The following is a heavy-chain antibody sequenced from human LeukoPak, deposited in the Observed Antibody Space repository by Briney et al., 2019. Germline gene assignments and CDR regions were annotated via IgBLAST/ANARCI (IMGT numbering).Heavy chain of an antibody. J-gene: IGHJ1*01. V-gene: IGHV3-30-3*01. CDR3: ASRTNSGPPF. Sequence: GGSLSLSCAPSGLTFSIYSMHWVRHAPGKGLEWVALISYEGSNKFYTDSVESRLTLSRDHSENTISLQVHSLRREDRAVYYCASRTNSGPPFGGEGTLVTVS. CDR1: GLTFSIYS. CDR2: ISYEGSNK. D-gene: IGHD3-10*01.